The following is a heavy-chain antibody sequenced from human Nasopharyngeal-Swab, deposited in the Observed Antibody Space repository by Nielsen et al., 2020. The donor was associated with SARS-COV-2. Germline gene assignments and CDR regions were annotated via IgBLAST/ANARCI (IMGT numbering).Heavy chain of an antibody. D-gene: IGHD3-3*01. CDR1: GFTFSDYY. Sequence: GGSLRLSCAASGFTFSDYYMSWIRRAPGKGLEWVSYISSSSSYTNYADSVKGRFTISRDNAKNSLYLQMNSLRAEDTAVYYCARDRLRQGYDFWSGYYPDAFDIWGQGTMVTVSS. V-gene: IGHV3-11*06. J-gene: IGHJ3*02. CDR3: ARDRLRQGYDFWSGYYPDAFDI. CDR2: ISSSSSYT.